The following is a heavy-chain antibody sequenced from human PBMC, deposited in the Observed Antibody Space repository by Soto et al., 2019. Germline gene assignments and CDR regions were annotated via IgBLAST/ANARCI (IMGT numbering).Heavy chain of an antibody. CDR2: INPSGGYT. D-gene: IGHD1-1*01. V-gene: IGHV1-46*01. CDR1: GYTFTTYH. CDR3: ARAQGHGKYYNALDV. J-gene: IGHJ6*02. Sequence: QVHLVQSGAEVKKPGASVRGSCKASGYTFTTYHLHWVRQAPGHGLEWMGLINPSGGYTNYAQKFQCRVTRTRDTSTSTVYMEVSSLTSEDTAVFYCARAQGHGKYYNALDVWGQGTTVTVSS.